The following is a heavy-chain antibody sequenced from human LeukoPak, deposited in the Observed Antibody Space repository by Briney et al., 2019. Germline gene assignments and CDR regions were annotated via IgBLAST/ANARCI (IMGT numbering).Heavy chain of an antibody. V-gene: IGHV3-7*01. CDR3: ARDANWARDY. CDR2: IKQDGSEK. Sequence: PRGSLRLSCAASGFTFSSYWMNWVRQAPGKGLEWVASIKQDGSEKSYVDFVEGRFTISRDNAKNSLYLQMNSLRAEDTAVYYCARDANWARDYWGQGTLVTVSS. D-gene: IGHD7-27*01. CDR1: GFTFSSYW. J-gene: IGHJ4*02.